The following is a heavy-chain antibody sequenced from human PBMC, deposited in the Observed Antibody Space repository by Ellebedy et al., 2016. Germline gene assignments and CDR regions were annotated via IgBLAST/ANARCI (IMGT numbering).Heavy chain of an antibody. V-gene: IGHV1-69*13. Sequence: SVKVSXKASGGTFSSYAISWVRQAPGQGLEWMGGIIPIFGTANYAQKFQGRVTITADESTSTAYMELSSLRSEDTAVYYCARDVDCSGGSCYSRGSWFDPWGQGTLVTVSS. D-gene: IGHD2-15*01. CDR3: ARDVDCSGGSCYSRGSWFDP. CDR2: IIPIFGTA. J-gene: IGHJ5*02. CDR1: GGTFSSYA.